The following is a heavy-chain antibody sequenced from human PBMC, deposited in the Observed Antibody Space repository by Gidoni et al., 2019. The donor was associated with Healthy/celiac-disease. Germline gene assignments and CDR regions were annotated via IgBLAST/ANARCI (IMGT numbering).Heavy chain of an antibody. CDR1: GFTFSSYA. Sequence: EVQLLEYGGGLVQPGGSLRLSCAASGFTFSSYAMSWVRQAPGKGLEWVSAISGSGGSTYYADSVKGRFTISRDNSKNTLYLQMNSLRAEDTAVYYCAKVGDYSYYYYGMDVWGQGTTVTVSS. CDR2: ISGSGGST. D-gene: IGHD4-4*01. J-gene: IGHJ6*02. V-gene: IGHV3-23*01. CDR3: AKVGDYSYYYYGMDV.